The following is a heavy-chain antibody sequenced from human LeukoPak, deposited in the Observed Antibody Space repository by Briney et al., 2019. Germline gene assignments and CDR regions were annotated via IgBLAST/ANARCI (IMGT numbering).Heavy chain of an antibody. CDR3: AKAKSIASLWYMDV. CDR1: GFSLGDYA. CDR2: ITWDSGTI. J-gene: IGHJ6*04. Sequence: GGSLRLSCEASGFSLGDYAMHWVRQIPGKGLEWVSGITWDSGTIDYAGSVRGRFTISRDNAKNTQNLQMNTLRPEDTAIYYCAKAKSIASLWYMDVWGKGTTVIVSS. V-gene: IGHV3-9*01. D-gene: IGHD2-15*01.